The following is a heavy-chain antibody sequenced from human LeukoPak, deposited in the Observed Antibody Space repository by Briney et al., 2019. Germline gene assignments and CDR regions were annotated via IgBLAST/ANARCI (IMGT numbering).Heavy chain of an antibody. CDR3: AGGLTIFGVVIEYYFDY. CDR1: GGSISIYY. D-gene: IGHD3-3*01. Sequence: PSETLSLTCTVSGGSISIYYWRWLRQPPGKGLEWIGEFNHSGSTNYNPSLKSRVTISVDTSKNQFSLKLSSVTAADTAVYYCAGGLTIFGVVIEYYFDYWGQGTLVTVSS. J-gene: IGHJ4*02. V-gene: IGHV4-34*01. CDR2: FNHSGST.